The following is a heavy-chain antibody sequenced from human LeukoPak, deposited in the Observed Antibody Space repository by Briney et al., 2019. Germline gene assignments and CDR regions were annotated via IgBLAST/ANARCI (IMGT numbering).Heavy chain of an antibody. CDR2: ISDSGSTI. Sequence: GGSLRLSCAASGFTFRDYYMSWIRQAPGKGLEWISYISDSGSTIFYTDSVKGRFTISRDDAKKSLYLQMNSLRADDTAVYYCARGRNRFQIWGQGTLVTVSS. D-gene: IGHD3-10*01. CDR1: GFTFRDYY. V-gene: IGHV3-11*01. CDR3: ARGRNRFQI. J-gene: IGHJ4*02.